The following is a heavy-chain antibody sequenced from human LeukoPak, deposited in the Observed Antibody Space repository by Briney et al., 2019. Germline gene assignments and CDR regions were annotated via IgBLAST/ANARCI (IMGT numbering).Heavy chain of an antibody. CDR2: IKSKTDGGTT. CDR3: ATGQQLVPDY. J-gene: IGHJ4*02. CDR1: GXTFTSAW. D-gene: IGHD6-6*01. V-gene: IGHV3-15*01. Sequence: GSLRLSCAASGXTFTSAWMTWVRQAPGKGLEWVGRIKSKTDGGTTDYAAPVKGRITISRDDSKNALYLQMNSLKTEDTAVYYCATGQQLVPDYWGQGTLVTVSS.